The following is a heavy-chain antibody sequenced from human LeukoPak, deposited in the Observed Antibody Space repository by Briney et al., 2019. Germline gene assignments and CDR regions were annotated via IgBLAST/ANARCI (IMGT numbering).Heavy chain of an antibody. Sequence: SETLSLTCTVSGGSISSSSYYWGWIRQPPGKGLEWIGSIYYSGGTYSNPSLQSRVTISVDTSKNQFSLKLNSVTAADTAVYYCARDLKSGSYYGYRGQGTLVTVSS. J-gene: IGHJ4*02. V-gene: IGHV4-39*02. CDR1: GGSISSSSYY. CDR3: ARDLKSGSYYGY. CDR2: IYYSGGT. D-gene: IGHD1-26*01.